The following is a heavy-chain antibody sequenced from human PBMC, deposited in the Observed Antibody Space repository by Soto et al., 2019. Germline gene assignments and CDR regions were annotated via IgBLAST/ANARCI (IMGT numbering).Heavy chain of an antibody. CDR1: EFTFSSYA. D-gene: IGHD1-1*01. CDR3: AKSWASATGTSHY. V-gene: IGHV3-23*01. J-gene: IGHJ4*02. Sequence: EVQLLESGGGLVQPGGSLRLSCAASEFTFSSYAMNWVRQAPGKGLEWVSTISGSGGTTYYADSVKGRFTISRDNSKNTLYLQMNSLRAEDTAVSYCAKSWASATGTSHYWGQGTLVTVSS. CDR2: ISGSGGTT.